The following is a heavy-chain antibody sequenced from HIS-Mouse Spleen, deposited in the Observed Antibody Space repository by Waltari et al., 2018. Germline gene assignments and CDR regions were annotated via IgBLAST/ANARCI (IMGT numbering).Heavy chain of an antibody. J-gene: IGHJ4*02. CDR1: GFTFSSYV. CDR3: AKASSGWLDY. D-gene: IGHD6-19*01. V-gene: IGHV3-30*18. Sequence: QVQLVESGGGVVQPGRSLRLSCAASGFTFSSYVTLWVRQAPGKGLEWVAVISYDGSNKYYADSVKGRFTISRDNSKNTLYLQMNSLRAEDTAVYYCAKASSGWLDYWGQGTLVTVSS. CDR2: ISYDGSNK.